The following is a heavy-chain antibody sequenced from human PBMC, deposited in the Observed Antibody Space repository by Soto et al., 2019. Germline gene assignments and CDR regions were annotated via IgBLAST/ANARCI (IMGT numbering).Heavy chain of an antibody. J-gene: IGHJ6*02. D-gene: IGHD3-10*01. CDR3: AKDFQLWFGELSDGMDV. CDR1: GFTFSSYG. Sequence: GGSLRLSCAASGFTFSSYGMHWVRQAPGKGLEWVAVIWYDGSNKYYADSVKGRFTISRDNSKNTLYLQMNSLRAEDTAVYYCAKDFQLWFGELSDGMDVWGQGTTVTVSS. V-gene: IGHV3-30*02. CDR2: IWYDGSNK.